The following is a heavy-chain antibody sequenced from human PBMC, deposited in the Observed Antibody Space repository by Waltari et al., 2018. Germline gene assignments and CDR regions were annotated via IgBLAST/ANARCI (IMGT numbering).Heavy chain of an antibody. Sequence: QVQLVESGGGVVQPGRSLRLSCAASGFIFSNYGMHWVRQAPGKGVEWVAVVYYDGSTKHYADSVKGRFTISRDNSKNTLNLEMNSLRAEDTAVYCCARCGRGVDSSASCLDHWGQGTLVTVSS. D-gene: IGHD1-1*01. J-gene: IGHJ4*02. CDR2: VYYDGSTK. CDR1: GFIFSNYG. CDR3: ARCGRGVDSSASCLDH. V-gene: IGHV3-33*01.